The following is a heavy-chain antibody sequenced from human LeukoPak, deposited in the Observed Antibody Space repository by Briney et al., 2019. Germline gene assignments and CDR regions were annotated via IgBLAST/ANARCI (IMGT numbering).Heavy chain of an antibody. Sequence: VKVSCKASGGTFSSYAISWVRQAPGQGLEWMGGSIPIFRTANYAQKFQGRVTITTDESTSTAYMELSSLRSEDTAVYYCAREKEDSSGYYGHDALDIWGQGTMVTVSS. J-gene: IGHJ3*02. CDR2: SIPIFRTA. CDR1: GGTFSSYA. D-gene: IGHD3-22*01. V-gene: IGHV1-69*13. CDR3: AREKEDSSGYYGHDALDI.